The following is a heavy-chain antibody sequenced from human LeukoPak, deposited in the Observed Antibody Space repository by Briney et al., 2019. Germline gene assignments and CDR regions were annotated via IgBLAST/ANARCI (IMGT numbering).Heavy chain of an antibody. CDR3: AKEGGALDY. CDR2: ISWNSGSI. CDR1: GFTFDDYA. J-gene: IGHJ4*02. V-gene: IGHV3-9*01. Sequence: GGSLRLSCAASGFTFDDYAMHWVRQAPGKGLEWVSGISWNSGSIGYADSVKGRFTISRDNAKNSLYLQMNSLRAEDTALYYCAKEGGALDYWGQGTLVTVSS. D-gene: IGHD1-26*01.